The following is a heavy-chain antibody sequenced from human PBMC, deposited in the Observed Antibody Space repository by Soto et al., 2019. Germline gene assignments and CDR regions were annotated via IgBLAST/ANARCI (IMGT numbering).Heavy chain of an antibody. J-gene: IGHJ5*02. Sequence: SETLSITCAVSGGSIFSTSWWSWVRQPPGKGLEWIGEIHHDGSTNYNPSLKSRVIISVDKSKNQFSLKVRSVTVADTAVYYCARETYGDYVGYFDPWGQG. CDR1: GGSIFSTSW. V-gene: IGHV4-4*02. CDR3: ARETYGDYVGYFDP. CDR2: IHHDGST. D-gene: IGHD4-17*01.